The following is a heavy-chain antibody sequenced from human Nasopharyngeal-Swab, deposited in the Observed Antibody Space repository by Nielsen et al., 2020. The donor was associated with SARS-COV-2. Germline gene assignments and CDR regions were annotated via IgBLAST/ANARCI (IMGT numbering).Heavy chain of an antibody. J-gene: IGHJ6*03. Sequence: WIRQPPGKGLEWIGEINNSGSTNYNPSLKSRVTISVDTSKNQFSLKLSSVTAADTAVYYCARASTSSGGRCYRHAFCYYYYMDVWGKGTTVTVSS. V-gene: IGHV4-34*01. D-gene: IGHD2-15*01. CDR2: INNSGST. CDR3: ARASTSSGGRCYRHAFCYYYYMDV.